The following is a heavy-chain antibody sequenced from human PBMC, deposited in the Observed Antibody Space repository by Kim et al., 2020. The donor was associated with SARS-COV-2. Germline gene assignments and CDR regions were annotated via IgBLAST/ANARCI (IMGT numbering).Heavy chain of an antibody. CDR1: GFTFRTYG. Sequence: GGSLRLSCAASGFTFRTYGMSWVRQAPGKGLEWVSGISASGDKTSYADSVQGRFTISRDNSKNTLYLQLNNLRAEDTAIYYCAKGGDYINYHYYGLDV. V-gene: IGHV3-23*01. D-gene: IGHD4-4*01. CDR2: ISASGDKT. CDR3: AKGGDYINYHYYGLDV. J-gene: IGHJ6*01.